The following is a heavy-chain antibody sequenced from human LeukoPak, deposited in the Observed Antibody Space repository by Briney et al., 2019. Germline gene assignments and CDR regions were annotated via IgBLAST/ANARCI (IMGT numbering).Heavy chain of an antibody. CDR3: ATRGY. Sequence: SETLSLTSTVSGGSISSDYWQWIRQPPGKGLEWVGYIYNSGNNHYNSSLKSRVTISIDTSKNQFSLKLASVTAADTAVYHCATRGYWGQGTLVAVSS. V-gene: IGHV4-59*08. J-gene: IGHJ4*02. D-gene: IGHD3-10*01. CDR2: IYNSGNN. CDR1: GGSISSDY.